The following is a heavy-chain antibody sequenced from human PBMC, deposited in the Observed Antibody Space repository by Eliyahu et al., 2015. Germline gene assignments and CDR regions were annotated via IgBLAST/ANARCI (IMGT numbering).Heavy chain of an antibody. CDR3: ARMPYCGGDCYYRPVYFDY. CDR1: GFXFXXXY. Sequence: QVQLVESGGGLVKPGGSLRLSCAAXGFXFXXXYXSWIRQAPGKGLEWVSYISSSGSTIYYADSVKGRFTISRDNAKNSLYLQMNSLRAEDTAVYYCARMPYCGGDCYYRPVYFDYWGQGTLVTVSS. V-gene: IGHV3-11*01. D-gene: IGHD2-21*02. CDR2: ISSSGSTI. J-gene: IGHJ4*02.